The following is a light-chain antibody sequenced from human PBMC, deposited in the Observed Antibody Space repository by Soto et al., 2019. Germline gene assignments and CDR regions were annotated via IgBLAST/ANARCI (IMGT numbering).Light chain of an antibody. CDR3: QQYNHWPRT. CDR1: QNVSSSN. Sequence: EIVMTQSPATLSVSPGERATLSCRASQNVSSSNLAWYQQQHGQAPRLLIYGASTRATGIPIRFSGSGSGTEFTLTISSLQSEDFAVYYCQQYNHWPRTFGQGTKVDI. J-gene: IGKJ1*01. CDR2: GAS. V-gene: IGKV3-15*01.